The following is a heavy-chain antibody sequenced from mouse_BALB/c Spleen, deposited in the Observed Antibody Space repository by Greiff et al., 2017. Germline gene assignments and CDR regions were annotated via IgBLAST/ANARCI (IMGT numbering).Heavy chain of an antibody. V-gene: IGHV7-3*02. Sequence: EVKVIESGGGLVQPGGSLRLSCATSGFTFTDYYMSWVRQPPGKALEWLGFIRNKANGYTTEYSASVKGRFTISRDNSQSILYLQMNTLRAEDSATYYCARDRRWEEFAYWGQGTLVTVSA. J-gene: IGHJ3*01. CDR3: ARDRRWEEFAY. CDR2: IRNKANGYTT. CDR1: GFTFTDYY. D-gene: IGHD2-3*01.